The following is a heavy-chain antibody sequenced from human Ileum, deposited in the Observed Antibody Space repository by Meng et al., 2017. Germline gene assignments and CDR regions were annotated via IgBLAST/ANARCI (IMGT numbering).Heavy chain of an antibody. D-gene: IGHD3-22*01. CDR3: SRTSYYDNSGYYPG. J-gene: IGHJ4*02. V-gene: IGHV4-34*01. Sequence: VQVQQGGAGLLKPSSTLSLTGAVYGGSYSGYYWSWIRQPPGKGLEWIGENNHSGSTNYNPALKSRVTISVDTSKNQFSLKLSSVTAADTAVYYCSRTSYYDNSGYYPGWGQGTLVTVSS. CDR2: NNHSGST. CDR1: GGSYSGYY.